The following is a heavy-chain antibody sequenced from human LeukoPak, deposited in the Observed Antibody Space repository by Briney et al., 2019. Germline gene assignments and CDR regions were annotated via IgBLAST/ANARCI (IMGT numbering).Heavy chain of an antibody. V-gene: IGHV3-7*01. CDR1: GFTFSSYW. Sequence: GGSLRLSCAASGFTFSSYWMSWVRQAAGKGLEWVANIKQDGRENYYVDSVKGRFTISRDNAKNSLYLQMNSLRAEDTAVYYCARASMAGALDIWGQGTMVTVSP. D-gene: IGHD6-19*01. CDR2: IKQDGREN. J-gene: IGHJ3*02. CDR3: ARASMAGALDI.